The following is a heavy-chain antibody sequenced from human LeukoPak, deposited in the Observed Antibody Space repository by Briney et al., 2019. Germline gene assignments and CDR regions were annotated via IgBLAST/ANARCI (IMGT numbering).Heavy chain of an antibody. Sequence: HPGGTLRLSCAASGFTFSSFAMSWVRQAPGQGLEWVSAISDNSGNTYYADSVKGRFTISRDNSENTLYLQMNSLRAEDTALYYCSNGRTSSGTLQHDYWGQGTLVTVSS. CDR1: GFTFSSFA. CDR2: ISDNSGNT. J-gene: IGHJ4*02. CDR3: SNGRTSSGTLQHDY. V-gene: IGHV3-23*01. D-gene: IGHD6-19*01.